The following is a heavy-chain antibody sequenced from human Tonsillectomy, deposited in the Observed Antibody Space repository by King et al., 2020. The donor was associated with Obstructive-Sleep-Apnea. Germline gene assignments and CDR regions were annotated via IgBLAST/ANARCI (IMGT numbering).Heavy chain of an antibody. D-gene: IGHD4-11*01. V-gene: IGHV5-10-1*01. CDR2: IDPSDSYT. CDR3: ASTVNPSLNYYYYYVMDV. Sequence: QLVQSGAEVKKPGESLRISCKGSGYSFTSYWISWVRQMPGKGLEWMGRIDPSDSYTNYSPSFQGHVTISADKSISTAYLQWSSLKASDTAMYYCASTVNPSLNYYYYYVMDVWGQGTTVTVSS. J-gene: IGHJ6*02. CDR1: GYSFTSYW.